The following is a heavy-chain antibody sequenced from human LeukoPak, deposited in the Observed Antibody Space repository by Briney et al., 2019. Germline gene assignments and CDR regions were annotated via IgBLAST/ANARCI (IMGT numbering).Heavy chain of an antibody. CDR3: ARGARNALWSGYFGDSRFDP. D-gene: IGHD3-3*01. CDR1: GYTFTSYD. V-gene: IGHV1-8*01. CDR2: MNPNSGNT. Sequence: ASVKGSCKASGYTFTSYDINWVRQATGQGLEWMGWMNPNSGNTGYAQKFQGRVTMTRNTSISTAYMELSSLRSEDTAVYYCARGARNALWSGYFGDSRFDPWGQGTLVTVSS. J-gene: IGHJ5*02.